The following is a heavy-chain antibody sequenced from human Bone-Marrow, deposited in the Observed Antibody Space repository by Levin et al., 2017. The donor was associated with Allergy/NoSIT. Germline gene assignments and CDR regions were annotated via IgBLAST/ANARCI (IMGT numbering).Heavy chain of an antibody. Sequence: GESLKISCAASGFTFSDYNMNWIRQAPGKGLEWVAYITGSASTIYYADSVRGRFTISRDNAKNSLHLQMNSLRAEDTAVYYCARDSSGSYGLFLFWGQGILVTVSS. CDR1: GFTFSDYN. V-gene: IGHV3-11*01. J-gene: IGHJ4*02. CDR3: ARDSSGSYGLFLF. CDR2: ITGSASTI. D-gene: IGHD6-19*01.